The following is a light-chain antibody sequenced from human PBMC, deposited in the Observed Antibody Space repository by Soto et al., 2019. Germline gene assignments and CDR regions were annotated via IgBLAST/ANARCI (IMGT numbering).Light chain of an antibody. CDR3: QQSDSTPLT. Sequence: DIQMTQSPPSLSASVGDRVTITCRASQSISSYLNWYQQKPGKAPKLLIYAASSLQSGVPSRFSGSGSGTDFTLTISSLQPEDFATYYCQQSDSTPLTFGGGTTVEI. CDR1: QSISSY. CDR2: AAS. V-gene: IGKV1-39*01. J-gene: IGKJ4*01.